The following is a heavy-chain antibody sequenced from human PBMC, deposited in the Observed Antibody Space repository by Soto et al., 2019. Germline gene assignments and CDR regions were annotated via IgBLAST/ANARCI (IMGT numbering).Heavy chain of an antibody. D-gene: IGHD3-10*01. CDR2: IYSGGST. CDR3: TTDFDYYGSGSYYNRGRYYMDV. CDR1: GFTVSSNY. V-gene: IGHV3-66*01. Sequence: EVQLVESGGGLVQPGGSLRLSCAASGFTVSSNYMSWVRQAPGKGLEWVSVIYSGGSTYYADSVKGRFTISRDNSKNTLYLQMNSLRAEDTAVYYCTTDFDYYGSGSYYNRGRYYMDVWGKGTTVTVSS. J-gene: IGHJ6*03.